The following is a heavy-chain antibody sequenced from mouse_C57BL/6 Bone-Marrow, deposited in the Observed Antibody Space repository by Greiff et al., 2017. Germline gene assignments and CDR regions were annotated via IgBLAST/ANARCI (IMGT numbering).Heavy chain of an antibody. CDR1: GYTFTSYW. Sequence: VQLQQSGTVLARPGASVKMSCKTSGYTFTSYWMHWVKQRPGQGLEWIGAIYPGNSDTSYNQKFKGKAKLTAVTSASTAYMELSSLTNEDSAVXYYAHYSSSLGDWYFDVWGTGTTVTVSS. D-gene: IGHD2-5*01. J-gene: IGHJ1*03. CDR2: IYPGNSDT. CDR3: AHYSSSLGDWYFDV. V-gene: IGHV1-5*01.